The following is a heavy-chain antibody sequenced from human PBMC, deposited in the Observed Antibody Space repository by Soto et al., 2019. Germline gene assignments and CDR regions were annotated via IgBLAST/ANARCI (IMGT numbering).Heavy chain of an antibody. CDR1: GYTFTSYG. CDR3: AAGRYYGSGLDP. CDR2: ISAYNGNT. Sequence: ASVKVSCKASGYTFTSYGISWVRQAPGQGLEWMGWISAYNGNTNYAQKFQERVTITRDMSTSTAYMELSSLRSEDTAVYYCAAGRYYGSGLDPWGQGTLVTVSS. V-gene: IGHV1-18*01. D-gene: IGHD3-10*01. J-gene: IGHJ5*02.